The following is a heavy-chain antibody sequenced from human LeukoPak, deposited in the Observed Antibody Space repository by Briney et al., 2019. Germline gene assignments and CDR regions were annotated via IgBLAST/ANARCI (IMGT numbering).Heavy chain of an antibody. J-gene: IGHJ4*02. CDR2: VCYSGST. Sequence: SETLSLTCTVSGGSISSSSYCWGWIRQPPGKGLEWIGSVCYSGSTYYNPSLKSRVTISVDTSKNQFSLKLSSVTAADTAVYYCARQYSGDRRSPFFDYWGQGTLVTVSS. CDR1: GGSISSSSYC. D-gene: IGHD1-26*01. CDR3: ARQYSGDRRSPFFDY. V-gene: IGHV4-39*01.